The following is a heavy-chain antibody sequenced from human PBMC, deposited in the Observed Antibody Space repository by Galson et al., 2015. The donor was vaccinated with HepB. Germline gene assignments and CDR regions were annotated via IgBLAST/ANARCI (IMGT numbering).Heavy chain of an antibody. CDR3: ARHRIVGATRSIDI. V-gene: IGHV5-51*01. J-gene: IGHJ3*02. CDR2: FYPGDSDT. Sequence: QSGAAVKKPGESLKISCQASGYRFTSDWIGWVRLMPGKGLEWMGIFYPGDSDTRYSPSFQGQVTMSADRSISTAYLQWSSLKTSDTAMYYCARHRIVGATRSIDIWGQGTMVTVSS. D-gene: IGHD1-26*01. CDR1: GYRFTSDW.